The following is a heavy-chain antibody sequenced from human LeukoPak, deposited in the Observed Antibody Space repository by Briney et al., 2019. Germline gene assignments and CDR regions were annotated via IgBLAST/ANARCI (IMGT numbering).Heavy chain of an antibody. V-gene: IGHV4-30-4*01. D-gene: IGHD3-22*01. CDR2: INNRGT. J-gene: IGHJ4*02. CDR1: SHSMSTVDYS. Sequence: SETLSLTCTVSSHSMSTVDYSWSWIRQPPGKGLEWIGYINNRGTSHNPSLKRRLTISVDTSKNQFSLKLTSVTAADTAVYYCAAGGHYYDSSGYYYFQDWGQGSLVTVSS. CDR3: AAGGHYYDSSGYYYFQD.